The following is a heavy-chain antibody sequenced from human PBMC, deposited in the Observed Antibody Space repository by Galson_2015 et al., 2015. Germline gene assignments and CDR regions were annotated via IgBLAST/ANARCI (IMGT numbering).Heavy chain of an antibody. D-gene: IGHD6-19*01. J-gene: IGHJ3*02. V-gene: IGHV4-39*07. Sequence: ETLSLTCTVSGGSISSSSYYWGWIRQPPGKGLEWIGSIYYSGSTYYNPSLKSRVTISVDTSKNQFSLKLSSVTAADTAVYYCARVKYSSKAVAGTGDAFDIWGQGTMVTVSS. CDR1: GGSISSSSYY. CDR2: IYYSGST. CDR3: ARVKYSSKAVAGTGDAFDI.